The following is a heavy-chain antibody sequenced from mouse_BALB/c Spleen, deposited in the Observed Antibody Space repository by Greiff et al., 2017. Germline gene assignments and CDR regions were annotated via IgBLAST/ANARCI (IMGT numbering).Heavy chain of an antibody. V-gene: IGHV1-66*01. CDR2: IFPGSGNT. D-gene: IGHD1-2*01. J-gene: IGHJ2*01. CDR3: ARGEFTTATGY. CDR1: GYSFTSYY. Sequence: QVQLQQSGPELVKPGASVKISCKASGYSFTSYYIHWVKQRPGQGLEWIGWIFPGSGNTKYNEKFKGKATLTADTSSSTAYMQLSSLTSEDSAVYFCARGEFTTATGYWGQGTTLTVSS.